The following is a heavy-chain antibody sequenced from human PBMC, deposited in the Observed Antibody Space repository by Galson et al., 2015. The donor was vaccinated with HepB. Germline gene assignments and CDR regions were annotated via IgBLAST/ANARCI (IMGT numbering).Heavy chain of an antibody. V-gene: IGHV5-10-1*01. CDR2: IDPSDSYT. Sequence: QSGAEVKKPGKSLRISCKGSGYSFTSYWISWVRQMPGKGLEWMGRIDPSDSYTNYSPSFQGHVTISADKSISTAYLQWSSLKASDTAMYYCARFEVSYYDSSGHPPFNWYFDLWGRGTLVTVSS. D-gene: IGHD3-22*01. CDR3: ARFEVSYYDSSGHPPFNWYFDL. J-gene: IGHJ2*01. CDR1: GYSFTSYW.